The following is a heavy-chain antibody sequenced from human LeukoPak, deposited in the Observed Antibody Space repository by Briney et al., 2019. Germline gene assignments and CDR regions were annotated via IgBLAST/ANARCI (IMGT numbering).Heavy chain of an antibody. D-gene: IGHD4-17*01. Sequence: PGGSLRLSCAASGFTVTDNDMSWVRQAPGKGLEWVSDIHSGGRTYYADSLKDRFTISRDNSKNTLYLQMSSLRVEDTAVYYCARNGIYGDYVRGQGTLVTVSS. CDR1: GFTVTDND. V-gene: IGHV3-66*01. CDR3: ARNGIYGDYV. CDR2: IHSGGRT. J-gene: IGHJ4*02.